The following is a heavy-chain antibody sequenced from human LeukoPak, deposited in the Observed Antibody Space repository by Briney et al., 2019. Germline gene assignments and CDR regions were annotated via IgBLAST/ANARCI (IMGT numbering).Heavy chain of an antibody. V-gene: IGHV4-34*01. CDR2: INHSGST. CDR3: ATDIDGYNLFDY. D-gene: IGHD5-24*01. J-gene: IGHJ4*02. Sequence: SETLSLTCAVYGGSFSGYYWSWIRQPPGKGLEWIGEINHSGSTNYNPSLKSRVTISVDTSKNQFSLKLSSVTAADTAVYYCATDIDGYNLFDYWGQGTLVTVSS. CDR1: GGSFSGYY.